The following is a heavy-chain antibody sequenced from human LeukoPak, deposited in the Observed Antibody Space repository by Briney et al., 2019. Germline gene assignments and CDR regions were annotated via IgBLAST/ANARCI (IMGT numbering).Heavy chain of an antibody. CDR2: IYYSGST. CDR3: ASYRMYYDSSGYSG. V-gene: IGHV4-39*07. D-gene: IGHD3-22*01. Sequence: SETLSLTCTVSGGSISSSSYYWGWIRQPPGKGLEWIGSIYYSGSTYYNPSLKSRVTISVDTSKNQFSLKLSSVTAADTAVYYCASYRMYYDSSGYSGWGQGTLVTVSS. CDR1: GGSISSSSYY. J-gene: IGHJ4*02.